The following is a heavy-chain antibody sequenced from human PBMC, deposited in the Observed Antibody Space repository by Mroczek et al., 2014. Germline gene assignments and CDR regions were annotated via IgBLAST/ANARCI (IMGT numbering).Heavy chain of an antibody. CDR1: GFTFSSYG. CDR2: ISYDGSNK. V-gene: IGHV3-30*18. Sequence: QVQLVQSGGGVVQPGRSLRLSCAASGFTFSSYGMHWVRQAPGKGLEWVAVISYDGSNKYYADSVKGRFTISRDNSKNTLYLQMNSLRAEDTAVYYCAKSGWVRSYYDSSGYYWYFDLVGPGTPGPLSPQ. J-gene: IGHJ2*01. D-gene: IGHD3-22*01. CDR3: AKSGWVRSYYDSSGYYWYFDL.